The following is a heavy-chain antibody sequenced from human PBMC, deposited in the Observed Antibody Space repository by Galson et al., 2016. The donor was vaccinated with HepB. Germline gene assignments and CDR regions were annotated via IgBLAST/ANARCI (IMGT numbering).Heavy chain of an antibody. V-gene: IGHV4-31*03. J-gene: IGHJ4*02. Sequence: TLSLTCTVSGGSISSGGHYWSWIRQHPGKGLEWIGYIYYSGSTYYSPSLKSRVTISVDTSKNQFSLKLSSVTAADTAVYSCAGGVRDILTGLDYWGQGTLVTVSS. CDR2: IYYSGST. CDR3: AGGVRDILTGLDY. D-gene: IGHD3-9*01. CDR1: GGSISSGGHY.